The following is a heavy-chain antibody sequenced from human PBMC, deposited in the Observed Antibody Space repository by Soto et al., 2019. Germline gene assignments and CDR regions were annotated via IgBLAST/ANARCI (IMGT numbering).Heavy chain of an antibody. D-gene: IGHD3-3*01. CDR1: GFTFSSYW. Sequence: GGSLRLSCAASGFTFSSYWMHWVRQASGKGLVWVSRSNSDGSSTSYADSVKGRFTISRDNAQNTLYLQMYGLRGEPKAVYYCSRATRGGLYDFWSGYYTPQYNWFDPWGQGIQVTVSS. CDR2: SNSDGSST. CDR3: SRATRGGLYDFWSGYYTPQYNWFDP. V-gene: IGHV3-74*01. J-gene: IGHJ5*02.